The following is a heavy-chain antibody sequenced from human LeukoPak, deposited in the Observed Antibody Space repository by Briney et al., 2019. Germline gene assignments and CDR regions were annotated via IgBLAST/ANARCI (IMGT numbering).Heavy chain of an antibody. V-gene: IGHV1-8*03. D-gene: IGHD6-6*01. Sequence: GASVTVSCKASGYTFTSYDINWVRQATGQGLEWMGWMNPNSGNTGYAQKFQGRVTITRNTSINTAYMELSSLRSEDTAVYYCTRSSSWSAARRDAFDIWGQGTMVTVSS. CDR2: MNPNSGNT. CDR1: GYTFTSYD. J-gene: IGHJ3*02. CDR3: TRSSSWSAARRDAFDI.